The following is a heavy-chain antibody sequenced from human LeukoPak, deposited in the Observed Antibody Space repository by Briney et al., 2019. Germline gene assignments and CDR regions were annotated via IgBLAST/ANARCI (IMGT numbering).Heavy chain of an antibody. V-gene: IGHV3-7*03. CDR3: ANKHIGSPVNY. CDR1: GFSFTTHW. J-gene: IGHJ4*02. D-gene: IGHD1-26*01. CDR2: INEDGRHK. Sequence: PGGSLRLSCTASGFSFTTHWMAWVRQAPGKGLEWVANINEDGRHKNYLDSVKGRFTCSRDNSKNTLYLQIHSLRVEDTAIYFCANKHIGSPVNYWGQGTLVTVSS.